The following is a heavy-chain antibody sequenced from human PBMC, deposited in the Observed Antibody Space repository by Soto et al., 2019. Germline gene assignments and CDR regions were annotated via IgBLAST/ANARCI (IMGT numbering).Heavy chain of an antibody. CDR1: GGSISSSSYY. J-gene: IGHJ4*02. CDR3: ARQHYYDSSGYYTWN. D-gene: IGHD3-22*01. CDR2: VYYSGST. Sequence: SETLSLTCTVSGGSISSSSYYWGWIRQPPGKGLEWIASVYYSGSTYYTPSLKNRVTISADTSNNQFSLRLNSVTAADTAVYYCARQHYYDSSGYYTWNWGQGTLVTVSS. V-gene: IGHV4-39*01.